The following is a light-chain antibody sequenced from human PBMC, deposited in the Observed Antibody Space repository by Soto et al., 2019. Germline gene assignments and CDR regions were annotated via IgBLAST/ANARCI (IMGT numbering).Light chain of an antibody. CDR2: EVS. V-gene: IGLV2-18*02. CDR3: SSYTSSSTFI. CDR1: SSDVGSYNR. J-gene: IGLJ2*01. Sequence: QSALTQPPSVSGSPGQSVTISCTGTSSDVGSYNRVSWYQQPPGTAPRLIISEVSDRPSGVPDRFSESRSGNTASLTISGLQPEDEADYYCSSYTSSSTFIFGGGTKVTVL.